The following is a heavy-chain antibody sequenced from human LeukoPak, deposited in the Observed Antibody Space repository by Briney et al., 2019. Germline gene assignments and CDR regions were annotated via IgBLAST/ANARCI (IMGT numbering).Heavy chain of an antibody. CDR1: GFTFSDYY. Sequence: GGSLRLSCAASGFTFSDYYMSWIRQAPGKGLEWVSYISPSSSIIDYADSVKGRFTISRDRAKNSLYLQMNSLRAEDTAVYYCARDSCSGGSCYAFDHWGQGTLVTVSS. D-gene: IGHD2-15*01. V-gene: IGHV3-11*04. J-gene: IGHJ4*02. CDR3: ARDSCSGGSCYAFDH. CDR2: ISPSSSII.